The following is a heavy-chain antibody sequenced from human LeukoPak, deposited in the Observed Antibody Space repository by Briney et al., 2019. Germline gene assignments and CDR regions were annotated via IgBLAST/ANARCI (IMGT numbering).Heavy chain of an antibody. CDR1: GYTFTGYY. Sequence: ASVKVSCKTSGYTFTGYYIHWVRQARRQGLERMGCINPNSGGTNYALKFQGRVTMARDTSVSTAYMELSRLRSDDTAVYYCASDPGVSLFWFDSWGQGTLATVSS. V-gene: IGHV1-2*02. J-gene: IGHJ5*01. CDR2: INPNSGGT. CDR3: ASDPGVSLFWFDS.